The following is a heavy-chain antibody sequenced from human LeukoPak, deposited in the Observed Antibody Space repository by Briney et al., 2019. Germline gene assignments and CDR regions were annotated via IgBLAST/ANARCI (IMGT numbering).Heavy chain of an antibody. J-gene: IGHJ4*02. CDR1: GGSFSGYY. CDR2: INHSGST. Sequence: SETLSLTCAAYGGSFSGYYWSWIRQPPGKGLEWIGEINHSGSTNYNPSLKSRVTISVDTSKNQFSLKLSSVTAADTAVYYCARDCSSTSCYYRNFDYWGQGTLVTVSS. V-gene: IGHV4-34*01. D-gene: IGHD2-2*01. CDR3: ARDCSSTSCYYRNFDY.